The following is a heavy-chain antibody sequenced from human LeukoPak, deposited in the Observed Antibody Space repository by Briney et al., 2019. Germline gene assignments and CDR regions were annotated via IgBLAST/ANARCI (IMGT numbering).Heavy chain of an antibody. CDR1: GFTFSDHY. V-gene: IGHV3-11*01. J-gene: IGHJ6*02. Sequence: GGSLRLSCAASGFTFSDHYMSWIRQAPGKGLEWLSYISSSGTTIYYTDSVKGRFTISRDNAKNSLYLQMNSLRAEDTALYYCAKAVLRTPYYYYYGMDVWGQGTTVTVSS. CDR3: AKAVLRTPYYYYYGMDV. CDR2: ISSSGTTI.